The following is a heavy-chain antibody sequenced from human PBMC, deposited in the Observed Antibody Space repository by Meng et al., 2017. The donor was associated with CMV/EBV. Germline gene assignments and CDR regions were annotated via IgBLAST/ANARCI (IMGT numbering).Heavy chain of an antibody. J-gene: IGHJ6*02. V-gene: IGHV1-2*02. Sequence: ASVKVSCKASGYTFTGYCMHWARQAPGQGLEWMGWINPNSGGTNYAQKFQGRVTMTRDTSISTAYMELSRLRSDDTAVYYCARDGRFSDISSGWYRDKYYYYGMDVWGQGTTVTVSS. D-gene: IGHD6-19*01. CDR3: ARDGRFSDISSGWYRDKYYYYGMDV. CDR2: INPNSGGT. CDR1: GYTFTGYC.